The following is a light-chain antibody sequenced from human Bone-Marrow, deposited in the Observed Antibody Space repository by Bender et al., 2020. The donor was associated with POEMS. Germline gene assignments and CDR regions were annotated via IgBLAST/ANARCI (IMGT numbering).Light chain of an antibody. CDR1: SSNIGTNP. J-gene: IGLJ3*02. CDR3: SSYVDNDNYWL. CDR2: INN. V-gene: IGLV1-44*01. Sequence: QSVLTQPPSASGTPGQRVTISCSGSSSNIGTNPVNWYQQLPGTAPKLLIYINNQRPSGVPDRFSGSKSGTSASLAISGLQSEDEAVYYCSSYVDNDNYWLFGGGTKLTVL.